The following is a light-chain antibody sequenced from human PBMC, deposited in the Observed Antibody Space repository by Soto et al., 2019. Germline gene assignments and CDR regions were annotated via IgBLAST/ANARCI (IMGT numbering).Light chain of an antibody. J-gene: IGKJ3*01. CDR2: GAT. CDR1: PVVVTGY. CDR3: RLFRGSPT. V-gene: IGKV3-20*01. Sequence: EIVLTQSPGILSVSPGERATLSCRARPVVVTGYIHWYQHKPGQAPRLLISGATTRASGIPDRFSGSGVGTDFTLTINRLEPDDCAVYYWRLFRGSPTFGLGS.